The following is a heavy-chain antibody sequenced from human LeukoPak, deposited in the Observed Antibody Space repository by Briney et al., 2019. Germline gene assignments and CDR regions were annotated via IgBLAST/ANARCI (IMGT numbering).Heavy chain of an antibody. CDR2: ISAYNGNT. Sequence: GASVKVSCKASGYTFTSYGISWVRQAPGQGLEWMGWISAYNGNTNYAQKLQGRVTMTTDTSTSTAYMELRSLRSDDTAVYYCARDQGRITMIVVVISSDAFDIWGQGTMVTVSS. J-gene: IGHJ3*02. CDR3: ARDQGRITMIVVVISSDAFDI. V-gene: IGHV1-18*01. CDR1: GYTFTSYG. D-gene: IGHD3-22*01.